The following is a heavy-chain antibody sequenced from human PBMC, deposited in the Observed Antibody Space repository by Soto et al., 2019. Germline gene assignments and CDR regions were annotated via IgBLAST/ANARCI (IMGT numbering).Heavy chain of an antibody. CDR2: VYYTGST. D-gene: IGHD3-22*01. V-gene: IGHV4-59*01. Sequence: SETLSLTCSVSGGSISGSYWSWIRQSPGKGLEWLGYVYYTGSTNYSPSLRSQVSISVDTSKDEFSLRLSSVTAADTAVYYCAREEGYYDSSGYHKPNAFDIWGQGTMVTVSS. J-gene: IGHJ3*02. CDR1: GGSISGSY. CDR3: AREEGYYDSSGYHKPNAFDI.